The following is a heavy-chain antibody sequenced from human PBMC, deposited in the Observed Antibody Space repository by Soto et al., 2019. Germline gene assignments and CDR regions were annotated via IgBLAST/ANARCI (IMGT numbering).Heavy chain of an antibody. J-gene: IGHJ6*02. Sequence: SGPTLVNPTQTLTLTCTFSGFSLSTSGMCVSWIRQPPGKALECLTLIDWDDDKYYSTSLKTRLNISKDTSKNQVVLTMTNMDPVDTATYYCARIVMITFGGVIAPQGMEVWGQGTTVTVSS. CDR3: ARIVMITFGGVIAPQGMEV. CDR2: IDWDDDK. D-gene: IGHD3-16*02. CDR1: GFSLSTSGMC. V-gene: IGHV2-70*01.